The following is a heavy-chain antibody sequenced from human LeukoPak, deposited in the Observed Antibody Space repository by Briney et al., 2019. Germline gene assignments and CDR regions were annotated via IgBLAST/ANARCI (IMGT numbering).Heavy chain of an antibody. CDR3: ARSRSGYSYDHAAFEI. CDR1: GGSISTYY. J-gene: IGHJ3*02. V-gene: IGHV4-59*01. D-gene: IGHD5-18*01. Sequence: SETLSLTCTVSGGSISTYYWSWIRQPPGKGLEWIAYIDYRGSTTYNPSLRSRVTISVDTSRNQFSLKLYSVTAADTAVYYCARSRSGYSYDHAAFEIWGQGTVVTVSS. CDR2: IDYRGST.